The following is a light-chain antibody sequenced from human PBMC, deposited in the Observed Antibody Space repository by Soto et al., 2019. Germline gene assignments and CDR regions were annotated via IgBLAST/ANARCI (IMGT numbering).Light chain of an antibody. Sequence: DIQMTQSPSTLSASVGDRVTITCRASQTISGWLAWYHQKPGKAPKLLIYKASSLQSAVPSRFSGSGSGTEFTLTISSLQHDDFATYYCQQYNSYPYTFGQGTKLEIK. CDR2: KAS. CDR3: QQYNSYPYT. CDR1: QTISGW. J-gene: IGKJ2*01. V-gene: IGKV1-5*03.